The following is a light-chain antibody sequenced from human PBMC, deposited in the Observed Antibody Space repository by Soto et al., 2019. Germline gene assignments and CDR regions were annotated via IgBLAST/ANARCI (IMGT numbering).Light chain of an antibody. J-gene: IGKJ3*01. CDR1: QSVSSSY. CDR3: LQYDTSPFT. Sequence: IVLTQSPGTLSLSPGERATLSCRASQSVSSSYLAWYQQKPGQTPRLLIYGASNRATGIPDRFSGSGSGTDFTLTISRLEPEDFAVYYCLQYDTSPFTFGPGTKVDIK. V-gene: IGKV3-20*01. CDR2: GAS.